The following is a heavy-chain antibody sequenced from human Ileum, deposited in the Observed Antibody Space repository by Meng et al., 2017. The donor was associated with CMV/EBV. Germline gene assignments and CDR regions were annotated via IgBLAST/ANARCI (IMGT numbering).Heavy chain of an antibody. V-gene: IGHV3-11*01. CDR1: GFTFSAYS. CDR2: ISQSGNTI. D-gene: IGHD5-24*01. Sequence: SCVASGFTFSAYSFSWIRQAPGTGLEWLSYISQSGNTIYYAESVKGRFTISRDNVKSSLYLQMNSLKVGDTAIYYCARRNGYNRGDYWGQGTLVTVSS. CDR3: ARRNGYNRGDY. J-gene: IGHJ4*02.